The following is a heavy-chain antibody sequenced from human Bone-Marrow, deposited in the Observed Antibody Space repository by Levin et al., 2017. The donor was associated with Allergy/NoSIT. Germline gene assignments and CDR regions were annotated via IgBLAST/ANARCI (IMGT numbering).Heavy chain of an antibody. J-gene: IGHJ4*02. Sequence: GGSLRLSCAASGFKFSDYAMGWVRQAPGKGLEWVSAITGSGSGTNYADSVKGRFAISRDNSQNVLYLRMNSLGADDTAIYFCARRSAVSYGYFDHWGQGTLVTVS. V-gene: IGHV3-23*01. CDR3: ARRSAVSYGYFDH. D-gene: IGHD5-18*01. CDR2: ITGSGSGT. CDR1: GFKFSDYA.